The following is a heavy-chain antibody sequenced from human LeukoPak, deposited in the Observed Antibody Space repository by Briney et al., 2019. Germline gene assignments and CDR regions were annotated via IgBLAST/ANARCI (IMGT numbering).Heavy chain of an antibody. J-gene: IGHJ3*02. V-gene: IGHV3-7*04. CDR3: ARGRSGGSCHHDAFDI. D-gene: IGHD2-15*01. Sequence: PGGSLRLSCAASGFTFSSYWMSWVRQAPGKGLEWVANIKQGGSEKYYVDSVKGRFTISRDNAKNSLYLQMNSLRAEDTAVYYCARGRSGGSCHHDAFDIWGQGTMVTVSS. CDR1: GFTFSSYW. CDR2: IKQGGSEK.